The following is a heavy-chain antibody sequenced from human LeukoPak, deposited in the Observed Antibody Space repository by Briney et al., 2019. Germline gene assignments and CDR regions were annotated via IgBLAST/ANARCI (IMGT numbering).Heavy chain of an antibody. D-gene: IGHD4-17*01. CDR2: IIPILGIA. CDR3: AGSVTTSYYYYGMDV. Sequence: ASVKVSCKASGGTFSSYAISWVRQAPGQGLEWMGRIIPILGIANYAQKFQGRVTITADRSTSTAYMELSSLRSEDTAVYYCAGSVTTSYYYYGMDVWGQGTTVTVSS. CDR1: GGTFSSYA. J-gene: IGHJ6*02. V-gene: IGHV1-69*04.